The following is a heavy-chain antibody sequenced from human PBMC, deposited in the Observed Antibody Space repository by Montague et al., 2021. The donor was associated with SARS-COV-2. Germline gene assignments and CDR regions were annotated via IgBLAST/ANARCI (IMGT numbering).Heavy chain of an antibody. J-gene: IGHJ3*01. CDR3: ASAFYGEHWAFDV. D-gene: IGHD3-3*02. V-gene: IGHV6-1*01. Sequence: RQSPSRGLEWLGRTYYRSWWRSQYPGSLESRITISGDTSKSQFSLQLNSVTPEDTAVYYCASAFYGEHWAFDVWGQGTMVTVSS. CDR2: TYYRSWWRS.